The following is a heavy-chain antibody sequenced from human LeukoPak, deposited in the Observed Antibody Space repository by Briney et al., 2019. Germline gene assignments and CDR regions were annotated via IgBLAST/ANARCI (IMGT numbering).Heavy chain of an antibody. CDR2: IKPKTDGETT. V-gene: IGHV3-15*07. J-gene: IGHJ4*02. D-gene: IGHD2-21*01. CDR1: GFTFSSYN. CDR3: ITPLPYSAQ. Sequence: GGSLRLSCAASGFTFSSYNMNWVRQAPGKGLEWVGRIKPKTDGETTEYAAPVKGRFSLSRDDSKNMLYLQMNSLKTEDTAVYYCITPLPYSAQGGQGTLVTVSS.